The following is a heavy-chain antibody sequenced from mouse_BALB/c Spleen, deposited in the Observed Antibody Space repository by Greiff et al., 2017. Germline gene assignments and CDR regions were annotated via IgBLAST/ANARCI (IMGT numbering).Heavy chain of an antibody. CDR3: ARGDYGTTGFAY. CDR2: ISSGGST. D-gene: IGHD1-1*02. CDR1: GFTFSSYA. V-gene: IGHV5-6-5*01. J-gene: IGHJ3*01. Sequence: EVQGVESGGGLVKPGGSLKLSCAASGFTFSSYAMSWVRQTPEKRLEWVASISSGGSTYYPDSVKGRFTISRDNARNILYLQMSSLRSEDTAMYYCARGDYGTTGFAYWGQGTLVTVSA.